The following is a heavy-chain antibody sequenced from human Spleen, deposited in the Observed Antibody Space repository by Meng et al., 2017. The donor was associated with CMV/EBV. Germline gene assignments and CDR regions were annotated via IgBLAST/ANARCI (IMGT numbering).Heavy chain of an antibody. V-gene: IGHV3-30*04. CDR3: AKDSSTSLNYHYGLEV. CDR2: TSYGGLNE. J-gene: IGHJ6*02. Sequence: GEPLKISCAASGFTFSSYNMHWVRQDPGKGPEWVAVTSYGGLNEYYADSVKGRFTISRDDSKKTLYLQMNDLRVEDTAIYYCAKDSSTSLNYHYGLEVWGQGTTVTVSS. D-gene: IGHD2-2*01. CDR1: GFTFSSYN.